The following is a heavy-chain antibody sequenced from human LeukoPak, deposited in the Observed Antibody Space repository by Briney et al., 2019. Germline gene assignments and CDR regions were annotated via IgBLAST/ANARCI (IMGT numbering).Heavy chain of an antibody. J-gene: IGHJ6*03. V-gene: IGHV1-2*02. CDR2: INPNSGGT. CDR3: ARVGTVTRGYYYYYMDV. Sequence: ASVKVSCKASGYTFTGYYMHWVRQAPGQGLEWMGWINPNSGGTNYAQKFQVRVTMTRDTSISTAYMELSRLRSDDTAVYYCARVGTVTRGYYYYYMDVWGKGTTVTVSS. D-gene: IGHD4-11*01. CDR1: GYTFTGYY.